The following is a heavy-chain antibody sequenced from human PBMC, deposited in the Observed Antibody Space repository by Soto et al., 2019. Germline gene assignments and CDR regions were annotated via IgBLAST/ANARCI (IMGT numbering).Heavy chain of an antibody. J-gene: IGHJ6*02. CDR3: ARAPDILTGYAEGYYYYGMDV. Sequence: GGSLRLSCAASGFTFSSYSMNWVRQAPGKGLEWVSSISSSSSYIYYADSVKGRFTISRDNAKNSLYLQMNSLRAEDTAVYYCARAPDILTGYAEGYYYYGMDVWGQGTTVTVSS. D-gene: IGHD3-9*01. CDR1: GFTFSSYS. CDR2: ISSSSSYI. V-gene: IGHV3-21*01.